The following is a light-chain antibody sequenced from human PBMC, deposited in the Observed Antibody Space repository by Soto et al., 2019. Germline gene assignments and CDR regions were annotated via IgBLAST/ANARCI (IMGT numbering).Light chain of an antibody. V-gene: IGKV1-17*01. CDR2: AAS. CDR3: LQHKIYPRT. J-gene: IGKJ1*01. Sequence: DIQMTQSPSSLSASLGDRVTITCRASLGIRNDLGWYQQKPGKATKRLIYAASSLQSGVPSRVSGSGSGTEINLTISSLQPEDIATYYCLQHKIYPRTFGQGNKVEVK. CDR1: LGIRND.